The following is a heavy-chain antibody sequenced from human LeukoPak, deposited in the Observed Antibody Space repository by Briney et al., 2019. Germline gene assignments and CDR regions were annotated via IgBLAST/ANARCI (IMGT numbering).Heavy chain of an antibody. CDR2: VKSRSAGGTT. CDR1: GFSISNDW. CDR3: TLIQGWGSGSYYRDF. Sequence: GGSLRLSCAASGFSISNDWMSWVRQAPGKCLEWVARVKSRSAGGTTDYAAPVKGRFTISRDDSKNTLYLQMNSLKTEDTAVYYCTLIQGWGSGSYYRDFWGQGTLVTVSS. V-gene: IGHV3-15*01. D-gene: IGHD3-10*01. J-gene: IGHJ4*02.